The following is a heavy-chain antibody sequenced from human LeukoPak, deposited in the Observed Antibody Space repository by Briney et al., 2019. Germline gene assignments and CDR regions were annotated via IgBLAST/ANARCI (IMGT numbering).Heavy chain of an antibody. CDR2: INPSGGST. CDR3: ASPHGGCSGGSCYSFDY. D-gene: IGHD2-15*01. CDR1: GYTFTSYY. J-gene: IGHJ4*02. Sequence: ASVKVSCKASGYTFTSYYMHWVRQAPGQGLEWMGIINPSGGSTSYAQKFQGRVTMTRDTSTSTVYMELSSLRSEDTAVYYCASPHGGCSGGSCYSFDYWGQGTLVTVSS. V-gene: IGHV1-46*01.